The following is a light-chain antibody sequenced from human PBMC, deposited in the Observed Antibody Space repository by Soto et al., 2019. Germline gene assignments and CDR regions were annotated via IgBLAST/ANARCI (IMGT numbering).Light chain of an antibody. CDR2: GES. CDR1: QSVSSSY. CDR3: QQYNNWPPIN. J-gene: IGKJ5*01. V-gene: IGKV3-20*01. Sequence: VLTQSPGTLSLSPGERATLSCRASQSVSSSYVAWYQQKRGQAPRLLMYGESSRDTGIPDRFSGGASGTEFNPTISRMAPEDFAVYYCQQYNNWPPINFGKGTRMEIK.